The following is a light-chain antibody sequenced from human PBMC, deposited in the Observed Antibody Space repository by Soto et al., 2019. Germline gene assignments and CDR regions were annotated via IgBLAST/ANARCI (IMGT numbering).Light chain of an antibody. V-gene: IGKV1-39*01. J-gene: IGKJ1*01. CDR1: QSISSD. Sequence: DLQMTLSPASLSASVGDIVTITCRASQSISSDLGWYQQKPENAPKLLMYASILQGAVPSRFSGSGTWTHFTLTITSLQPEDVATYYCQQGHVTFGHRNKVEAK. CDR3: QQGHVT. CDR2: AS.